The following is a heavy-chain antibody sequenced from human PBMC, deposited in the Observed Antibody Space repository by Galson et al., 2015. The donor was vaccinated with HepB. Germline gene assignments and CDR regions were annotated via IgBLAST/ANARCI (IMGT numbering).Heavy chain of an antibody. CDR1: GFTFNSFS. D-gene: IGHD6-13*01. CDR3: ARGGYSSTWSLFDY. CDR2: ISYDGSNK. J-gene: IGHJ4*02. V-gene: IGHV3-30-3*01. Sequence: SLRLSCAASGFTFNSFSMHWVRQAPGKGLEWVAVISYDGSNKYYANSVKGRFTISRDNSKNTLYMQMNSLRAEDTAVYYCARGGYSSTWSLFDYWGQGTRVTVSS.